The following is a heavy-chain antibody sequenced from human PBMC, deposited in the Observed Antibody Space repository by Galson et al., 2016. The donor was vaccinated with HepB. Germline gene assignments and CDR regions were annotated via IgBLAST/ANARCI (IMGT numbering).Heavy chain of an antibody. J-gene: IGHJ4*02. CDR1: GFPFIDAW. D-gene: IGHD1-14*01. CDR3: VHERAAWGTPHDDLY. V-gene: IGHV3-15*01. CDR2: IRSKTDGETT. Sequence: SLRLSCAASGFPFIDAWMDWVRQTPGKRPEWVGRIRSKTDGETTVYAVPVKGRFSIPRDDSTNIMYLQMNSLQTEDTAVYYCVHERAAWGTPHDDLYWGQGTLVTVSS.